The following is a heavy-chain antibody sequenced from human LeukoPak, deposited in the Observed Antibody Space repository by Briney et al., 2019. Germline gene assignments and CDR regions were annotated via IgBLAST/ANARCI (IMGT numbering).Heavy chain of an antibody. CDR2: IYHSGST. CDR1: GGSISSSSYY. D-gene: IGHD2-2*02. Sequence: SETLSLTCTVSGGSISSSSYYWGWIRQSPGKGLEWIGSIYHSGSTYYNPSLKSRVTISVDTSKNQFSLKLSSVTAADTAVYYCARLSLGYCSSTICYNPDYWGQGTLVTVSS. CDR3: ARLSLGYCSSTICYNPDY. V-gene: IGHV4-39*01. J-gene: IGHJ4*02.